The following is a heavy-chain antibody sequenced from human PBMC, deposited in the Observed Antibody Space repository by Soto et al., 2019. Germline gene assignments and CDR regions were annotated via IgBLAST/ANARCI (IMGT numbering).Heavy chain of an antibody. J-gene: IGHJ6*04. CDR1: GFPFRSYS. V-gene: IGHV3-21*01. CDR2: ISSSSSYI. D-gene: IGHD3-3*01. Sequence: PGVSLRLTWVASGFPFRSYSMNWVRQAPGKGLEWVSSISSSSSYIYYADSVKGRFTISRDNAKNSLYLQMNSLRAEDTAVYYCATDYGDFWSGYYSRYDYGIDVWGKGTTVTVSS. CDR3: ATDYGDFWSGYYSRYDYGIDV.